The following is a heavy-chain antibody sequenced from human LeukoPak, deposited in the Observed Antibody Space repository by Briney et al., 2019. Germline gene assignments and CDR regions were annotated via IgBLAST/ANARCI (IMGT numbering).Heavy chain of an antibody. D-gene: IGHD1-1*01. Sequence: GESLKISCKASGYSFSRYWIGWVRQMPGKGLECMGIIYPGDSDTRYSPSFQGQVTISADRSISTAYLQWSSLKASDTAMYYCARHETGPYFDYWGQGTLVTVSS. CDR3: ARHETGPYFDY. V-gene: IGHV5-51*01. J-gene: IGHJ4*02. CDR1: GYSFSRYW. CDR2: IYPGDSDT.